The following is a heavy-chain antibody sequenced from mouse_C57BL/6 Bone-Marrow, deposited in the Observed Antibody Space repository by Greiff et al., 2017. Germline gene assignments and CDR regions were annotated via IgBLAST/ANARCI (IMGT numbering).Heavy chain of an antibody. CDR2: IYPGSGST. V-gene: IGHV1-55*01. J-gene: IGHJ3*01. CDR1: GYTFTSYW. Sequence: QVQLKQPGAELVKPGASVKMSCKASGYTFTSYWITWVKQRPGQGLEWIGDIYPGSGSTNYNEKFKSKATLTVDTSSSTAYMQLSSLTSEDSAVYYCARDYGSSEPFAYWGQGTLVTVSA. CDR3: ARDYGSSEPFAY. D-gene: IGHD1-1*01.